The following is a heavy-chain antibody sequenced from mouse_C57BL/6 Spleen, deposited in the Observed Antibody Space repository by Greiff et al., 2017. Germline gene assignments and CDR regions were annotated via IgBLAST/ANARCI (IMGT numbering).Heavy chain of an antibody. CDR3: ARWGYDYAGGY. CDR1: GYTFTSYW. V-gene: IGHV1-52*01. D-gene: IGHD2-4*01. CDR2: IDPSDSET. J-gene: IGHJ2*01. Sequence: QVQLQQPGAELVRPGSSVKLSCKASGYTFTSYWMHWVKQRPIQGLEWIGNIDPSDSETHYNQKFKDKATLTVDKSSSTAYMQLSRLTSEDSAVYYCARWGYDYAGGYWGQGTTLTVSS.